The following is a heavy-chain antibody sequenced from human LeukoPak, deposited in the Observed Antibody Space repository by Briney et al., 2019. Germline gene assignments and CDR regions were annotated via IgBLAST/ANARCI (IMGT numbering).Heavy chain of an antibody. V-gene: IGHV4-34*01. CDR1: GGSFSGYY. D-gene: IGHD2-8*01. J-gene: IGHJ5*02. CDR3: ARVYGVPPGWFDP. CDR2: INHSGST. Sequence: SETLSLTCAVYGGSFSGYYWSWIRQPPGKGLEWIGEINHSGSTNYNPSLKSRVTISVDTSKNQFSLKLSSVTAADTAVYNCARVYGVPPGWFDPWGQGTLVTVSS.